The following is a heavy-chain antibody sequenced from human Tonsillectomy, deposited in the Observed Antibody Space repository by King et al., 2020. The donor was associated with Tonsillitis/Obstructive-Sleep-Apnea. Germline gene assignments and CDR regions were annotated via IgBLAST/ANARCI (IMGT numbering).Heavy chain of an antibody. CDR1: GGSISSSTYY. J-gene: IGHJ4*02. CDR3: ARNIWGGASYYFVY. Sequence: QLQESGPGLVRPSETLSLTCTVSGGSISSSTYYWGWIRQPPGKGLEWIGSICYSGSTYYNPSLKSRVTISVDTSKNHFSLELSSGTAADTALFYCARNIWGGASYYFVYWGQRTVFTVSS. D-gene: IGHD3-16*01. V-gene: IGHV4-39*01. CDR2: ICYSGST.